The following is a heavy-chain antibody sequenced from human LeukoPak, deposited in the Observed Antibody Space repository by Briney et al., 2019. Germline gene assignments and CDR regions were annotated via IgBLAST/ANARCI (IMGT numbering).Heavy chain of an antibody. D-gene: IGHD6-6*01. Sequence: GGSLRLSCAAAGFTFSSYGMHWVRQAPGKGLEWVAVIWYDGSNKYYADSVKGRFTISRANSKNTLYLQMTSLRAEETAVYYCARGARSHYYYYGMDVWGQGTTVTVSS. CDR1: GFTFSSYG. V-gene: IGHV3-33*01. J-gene: IGHJ6*02. CDR2: IWYDGSNK. CDR3: ARGARSHYYYYGMDV.